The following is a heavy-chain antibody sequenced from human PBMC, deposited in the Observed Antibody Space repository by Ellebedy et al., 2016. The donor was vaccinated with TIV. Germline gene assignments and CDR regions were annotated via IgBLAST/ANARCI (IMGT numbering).Heavy chain of an antibody. CDR2: IDPSDSYT. Sequence: GGSLRLSXKGSGYSFTSYWISWVRQMPGKGLEWMGRIDPSDSYTNYSPSFQGHVTISADKSISTAYLQWSSLKASDTAMYYCARIGEGYGDYLSGGYGMDVWGQGTTVTVSS. V-gene: IGHV5-10-1*01. CDR1: GYSFTSYW. CDR3: ARIGEGYGDYLSGGYGMDV. J-gene: IGHJ6*02. D-gene: IGHD4-17*01.